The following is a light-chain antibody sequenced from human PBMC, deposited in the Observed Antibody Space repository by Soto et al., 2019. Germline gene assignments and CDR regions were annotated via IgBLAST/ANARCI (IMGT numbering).Light chain of an antibody. CDR1: SSDIGSYNY. CDR3: SAYGASSTL. CDR2: DVS. J-gene: IGLJ3*02. V-gene: IGLV2-14*03. Sequence: QSALTQPASLSGSPGQSITISCTGTSSDIGSYNYVCWYQQHPGKAPKLMICDVSYRPSGISDPFSGSKSGNTASLTISGLQPEDESYYYCSAYGASSTLFGGGTKLTVL.